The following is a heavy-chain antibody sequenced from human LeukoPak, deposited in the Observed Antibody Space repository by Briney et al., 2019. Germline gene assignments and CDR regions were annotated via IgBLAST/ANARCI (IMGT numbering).Heavy chain of an antibody. Sequence: GGSLRLSCAASGFTFSRYSMNWVRQAPGKGLEWVASISTTSRYIYYADSVQGRFTVPRDNAKNSLSLQMNSLRADETAVYFCARGNSDYDHDYWGQGTMVTASS. D-gene: IGHD5-12*01. V-gene: IGHV3-21*01. J-gene: IGHJ4*03. CDR1: GFTFSRYS. CDR2: ISTTSRYI. CDR3: ARGNSDYDHDY.